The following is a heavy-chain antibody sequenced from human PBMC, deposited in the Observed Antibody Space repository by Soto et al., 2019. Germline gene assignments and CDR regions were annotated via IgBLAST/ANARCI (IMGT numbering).Heavy chain of an antibody. J-gene: IGHJ3*02. CDR2: IIPIFGTA. CDR1: GGTFSSYA. CDR3: ARERSYSSSSDDAFDI. Sequence: SVKVSCKASGGTFSSYAISWVRQAPGQGLEWMGGIIPIFGTANYAQKFQGRVTITADKSTSTAYMELSSLRSEDTAVYYCARERSYSSSSDDAFDIWGQGTMVTVSS. V-gene: IGHV1-69*06. D-gene: IGHD6-6*01.